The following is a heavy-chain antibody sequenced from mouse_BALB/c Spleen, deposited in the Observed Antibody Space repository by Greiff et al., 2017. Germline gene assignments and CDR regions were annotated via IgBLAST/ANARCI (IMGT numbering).Heavy chain of an antibody. CDR3: VRDYRYDGWFAY. J-gene: IGHJ3*01. Sequence: VQLQQSGAELVKPGASVKLSCTASGFNIKDTYMHWVKQRPEQGLEWIGRIDPANGNTKYDPKFQGKATITADTSSNTAYLQLSSLTSEDTAVYYCVRDYRYDGWFAYWGQGTLVTVSA. D-gene: IGHD2-14*01. CDR1: GFNIKDTY. V-gene: IGHV14-3*02. CDR2: IDPANGNT.